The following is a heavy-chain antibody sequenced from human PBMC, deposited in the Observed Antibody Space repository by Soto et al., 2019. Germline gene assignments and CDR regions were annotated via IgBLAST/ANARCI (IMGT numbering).Heavy chain of an antibody. CDR1: GGSISSGDYY. CDR3: ASRHSSPYFDY. J-gene: IGHJ4*02. D-gene: IGHD6-13*01. Sequence: QVQLQESGTGLVKPSQTLSLTCTVSGGSISSGDYYWSWIRQPPGKGLEWIGSIYYSGSTYYNPSLKSRVTISVDTSKNQFSLKLNSLTAADTAVYYCASRHSSPYFDYWGQGTLVTVSS. CDR2: IYYSGST. V-gene: IGHV4-30-4*01.